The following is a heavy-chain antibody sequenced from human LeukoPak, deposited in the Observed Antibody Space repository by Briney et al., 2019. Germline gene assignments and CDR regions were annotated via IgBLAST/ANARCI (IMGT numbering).Heavy chain of an antibody. D-gene: IGHD5-18*01. V-gene: IGHV4-61*02. CDR1: GGSITSGSYY. J-gene: IGHJ4*02. Sequence: SQTLSLTCTVSGGSITSGSYYWSWIRQPAGKGLEWIGRIYTSGSTNYNPSLKSRVTISVDTSKNQFSLKLSSVTAADTAVYYCARLVGGYSYGYSDYWGQGTLVTVSS. CDR2: IYTSGST. CDR3: ARLVGGYSYGYSDY.